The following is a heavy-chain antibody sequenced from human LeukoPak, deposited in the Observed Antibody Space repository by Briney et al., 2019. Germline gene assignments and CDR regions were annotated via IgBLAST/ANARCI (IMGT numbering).Heavy chain of an antibody. CDR2: IYYSGST. V-gene: IGHV4-39*07. D-gene: IGHD3-10*01. CDR3: AADSIFPYGSGIRYMDV. CDR1: GGSISSSSYY. J-gene: IGHJ6*03. Sequence: SETLSLTCTVSGGSISSSSYYWGWIRQPPGKGLEWIGSIYYSGSTYYNPSLKSRVTISVDTSKNQFSLKLSSVTAADTAVYYCAADSIFPYGSGIRYMDVWGKGTTVTISS.